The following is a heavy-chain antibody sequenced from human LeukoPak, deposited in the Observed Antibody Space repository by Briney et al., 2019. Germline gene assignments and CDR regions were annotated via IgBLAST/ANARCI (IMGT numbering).Heavy chain of an antibody. D-gene: IGHD2-2*01. Sequence: SETLSLTCTVSGGSISSYYWSLIRQPPGKGLEWIGYIYYSGSTNYNPSLKSRVTISVDTSKNQFSLKLSSVTAADTAVYYCARDQYCSSTRCSTGYYYMDVWGKGTTVTVSS. CDR3: ARDQYCSSTRCSTGYYYMDV. CDR1: GGSISSYY. CDR2: IYYSGST. V-gene: IGHV4-59*01. J-gene: IGHJ6*03.